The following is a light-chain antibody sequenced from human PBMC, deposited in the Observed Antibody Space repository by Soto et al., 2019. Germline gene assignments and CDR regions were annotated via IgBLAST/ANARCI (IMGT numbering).Light chain of an antibody. CDR3: TSYAGSNNFVA. V-gene: IGLV2-8*01. CDR1: SSDVGHYNY. Sequence: QSVLTQPPSASGSPGQSVTISCTGTSSDVGHYNYVSWYQQHPGKAPKLMIYDVTRRPSGVPDRFSGSKSGNTASLTVSGLQADDEADYYCTSYAGSNNFVAFGGGTKVTVL. CDR2: DVT. J-gene: IGLJ2*01.